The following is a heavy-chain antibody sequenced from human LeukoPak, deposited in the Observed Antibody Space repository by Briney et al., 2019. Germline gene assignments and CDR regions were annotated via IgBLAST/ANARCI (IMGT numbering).Heavy chain of an antibody. V-gene: IGHV4-39*01. Sequence: PSETLSLTCTVSGGSISSSSYYWGWIRQPPGKGLEWIGSICYSGSTYYNPSLKSRVTISVDTSKNQFSLKLSSVTAADTAVYYCARRGYDSSGYYYEWGQGTLVTVSS. J-gene: IGHJ4*02. CDR2: ICYSGST. CDR1: GGSISSSSYY. CDR3: ARRGYDSSGYYYE. D-gene: IGHD3-22*01.